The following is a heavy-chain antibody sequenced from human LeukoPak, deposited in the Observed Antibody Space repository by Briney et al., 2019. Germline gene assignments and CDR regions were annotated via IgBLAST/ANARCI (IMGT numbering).Heavy chain of an antibody. D-gene: IGHD2-2*01. J-gene: IGHJ4*02. Sequence: SVQVSCKPSGGTLSSYAIIWVRQAPGQGLEWMGVIIPIFGTANYAQKFQGRVTITADESTGTAYMELSSLRSEDTAVYHCARGEQQLLSNMFDYWGQGTLVTVSS. CDR2: IIPIFGTA. CDR3: ARGEQQLLSNMFDY. V-gene: IGHV1-69*13. CDR1: GGTLSSYA.